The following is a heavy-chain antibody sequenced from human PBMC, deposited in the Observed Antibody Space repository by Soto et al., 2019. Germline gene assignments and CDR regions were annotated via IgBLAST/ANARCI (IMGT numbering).Heavy chain of an antibody. J-gene: IGHJ1*01. CDR1: GFTFSSYE. Sequence: EVQLVESGGGLVQPGGSLRLSCAASGFTFSSYEMNWVRQAPGKGLEWVSYISSSGSTIYYADSVKGRFTISRDNAKNSLYLQMNSLRAEDTAVYYCASGGDWIPYFQHWGQGTLVTVSS. V-gene: IGHV3-48*03. CDR2: ISSSGSTI. CDR3: ASGGDWIPYFQH. D-gene: IGHD2-21*02.